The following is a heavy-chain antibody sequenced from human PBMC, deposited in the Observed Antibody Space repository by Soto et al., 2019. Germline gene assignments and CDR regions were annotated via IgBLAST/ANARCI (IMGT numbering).Heavy chain of an antibody. V-gene: IGHV3-30*03. CDR1: GFSFSGYG. D-gene: IGHD3-3*01. CDR3: ARSLLLYSGSNADG. Sequence: QVQLVESGGGVVQPGRSLRLSCAASGFSFSGYGMHWVRQAPGKGLEWVAVISYDGGNKYYADSVKGRFTISRDNSRNTVMLQMNSLRSDDTAVYYCARSLLLYSGSNADGWGQGTLVTDSS. J-gene: IGHJ4*02. CDR2: ISYDGGNK.